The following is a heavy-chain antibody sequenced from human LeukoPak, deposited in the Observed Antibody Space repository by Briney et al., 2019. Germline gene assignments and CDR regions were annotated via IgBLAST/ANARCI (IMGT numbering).Heavy chain of an antibody. D-gene: IGHD3-9*01. V-gene: IGHV3-53*01. J-gene: IGHJ3*02. CDR3: AREGDILTGYSGAFDI. Sequence: GGSLRLSCAASGFTVSSNYMSWVRQAPGKGLEWVSVIYSGGSTYYADSVKGRFTISRDNSKNTLYLQMNSLRAEDTAVYYCAREGDILTGYSGAFDIWGQGTMVTVSS. CDR2: IYSGGST. CDR1: GFTVSSNY.